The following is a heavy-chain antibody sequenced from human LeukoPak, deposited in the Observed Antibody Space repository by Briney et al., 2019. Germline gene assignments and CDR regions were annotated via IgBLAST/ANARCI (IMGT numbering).Heavy chain of an antibody. CDR3: ARVLRYCSGGNCYSGGLGYMDV. CDR2: ISSSSSTK. CDR1: GLTISSYS. V-gene: IGHV3-48*04. J-gene: IGHJ6*03. Sequence: GGSLRLSCAASGLTISSYSMNWVRQAPGKGLQWVSYISSSSSTKYYADSVKGRFTISRDNAKNSLFLQMNSLRAEDTAVYYCARVLRYCSGGNCYSGGLGYMDVWGKGTTVTISS. D-gene: IGHD2-15*01.